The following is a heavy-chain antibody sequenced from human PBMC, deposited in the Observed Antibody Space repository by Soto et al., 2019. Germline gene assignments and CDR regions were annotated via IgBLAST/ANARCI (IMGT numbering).Heavy chain of an antibody. CDR3: ARDLAAGDH. Sequence: QVQLVQSGAEVKKPGASVKVSCKASGYTFTNYYIHWVRQAPGQGLEWMGIINPTSGSTNHAQKSQGRVTFTYDTSTTTVYMELSGLISEATAVLYCARDLAAGDHWGQGTLVTVSS. J-gene: IGHJ4*02. V-gene: IGHV1-46*01. CDR2: INPTSGST. D-gene: IGHD6-13*01. CDR1: GYTFTNYY.